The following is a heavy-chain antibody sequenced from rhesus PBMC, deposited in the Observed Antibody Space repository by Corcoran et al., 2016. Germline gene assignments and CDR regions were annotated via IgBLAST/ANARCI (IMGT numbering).Heavy chain of an antibody. V-gene: IGHV4-80*01. CDR3: ASSYGAWGS. CDR2: VNGNTATT. D-gene: IGHD7-45*01. Sequence: VQLQESGPGLVKPSETLSLTCTVSGDSFSSYWWGWIRQPPGNGLGWIVEVNGNTATTKDNPSLKGRVTISKDASKKEFSRKGNSVTAADTAVYYCASSYGAWGSWGQGVLVTVSS. J-gene: IGHJ4*01. CDR1: GDSFSSYW.